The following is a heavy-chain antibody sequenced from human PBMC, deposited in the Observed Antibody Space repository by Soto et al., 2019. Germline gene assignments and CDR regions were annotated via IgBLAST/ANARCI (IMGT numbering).Heavy chain of an antibody. CDR3: ARDRSSIRVRGDAFDI. D-gene: IGHD3-10*01. Sequence: GGSLRLSCAASGFTFSSYGMHWVRQAPGKGLEWVAVIWYDGSNKYYADSVKGRFTISRDNSKNTLYLQMNSLRAEDTAVYYCARDRSSIRVRGDAFDIWGQGTMVTVSS. CDR1: GFTFSSYG. CDR2: IWYDGSNK. V-gene: IGHV3-33*01. J-gene: IGHJ3*02.